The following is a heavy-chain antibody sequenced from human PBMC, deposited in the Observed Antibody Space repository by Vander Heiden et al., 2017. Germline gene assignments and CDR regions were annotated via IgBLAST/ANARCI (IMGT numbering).Heavy chain of an antibody. CDR1: GFTFSSSA. CDR2: ISGSGGST. Sequence: EVQLLESGGGLVQPGGSLRPSCAASGFTFSSSALSWVRQAPGKGLEWVSSISGSGGSTYYADSVKGRFTISRDNSKNTLYLQMNSLRAEDTAVYYCAKDGSSYYYYYGMDVWGQGTTVTVSS. J-gene: IGHJ6*02. CDR3: AKDGSSYYYYYGMDV. V-gene: IGHV3-23*01. D-gene: IGHD6-6*01.